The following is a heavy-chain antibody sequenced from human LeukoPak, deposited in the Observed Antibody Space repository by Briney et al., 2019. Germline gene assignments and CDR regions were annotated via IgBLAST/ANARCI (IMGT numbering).Heavy chain of an antibody. J-gene: IGHJ5*02. D-gene: IGHD3-10*01. CDR1: GYTFTSYD. V-gene: IGHV1-8*01. CDR2: MNPNSGNT. CDR3: ARGDTYYYGSGSYRWFDP. Sequence: GASVTVSCKASGYTFTSYDINWVRQATGQGLEWMGWMNPNSGNTGYAQKFQGRVTMTRNTSISTAYMELSSLRSEDTAVYYCARGDTYYYGSGSYRWFDPWRQGTLVTVSS.